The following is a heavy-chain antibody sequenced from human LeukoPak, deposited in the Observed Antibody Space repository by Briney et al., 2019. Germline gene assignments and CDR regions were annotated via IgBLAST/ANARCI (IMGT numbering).Heavy chain of an antibody. D-gene: IGHD4-17*01. J-gene: IGHJ4*02. Sequence: PSETLPLTCTVSGASISRSDYFWGWIRQPPGKGLEWIGSIYYGGSTYYSPSLKGRVTISVDTSRNQFSLKLNSVTAADTAVYYCARSSEYGDPFNYWGQGTLVTVSS. CDR2: IYYGGST. CDR1: GASISRSDYF. V-gene: IGHV4-39*01. CDR3: ARSSEYGDPFNY.